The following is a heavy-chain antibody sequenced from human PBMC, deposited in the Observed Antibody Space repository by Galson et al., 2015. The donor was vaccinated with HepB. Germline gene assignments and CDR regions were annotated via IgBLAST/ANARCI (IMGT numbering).Heavy chain of an antibody. CDR2: ISYDGSNK. CDR1: GFTFSSYG. V-gene: IGHV3-30*18. CDR3: AKPPRGLDGYNLPPPDY. Sequence: SLRLSCAASGFTFSSYGMHWVRQAPGKGLEWVAVISYDGSNKYYADSVKGRFTISRDNSKNTLYLQMNSLRAEDTAVYYCAKPPRGLDGYNLPPPDYWGQGTLVTVSS. J-gene: IGHJ4*02. D-gene: IGHD5-24*01.